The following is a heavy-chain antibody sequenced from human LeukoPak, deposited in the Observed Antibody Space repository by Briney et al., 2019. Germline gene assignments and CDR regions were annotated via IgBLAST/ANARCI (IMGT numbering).Heavy chain of an antibody. D-gene: IGHD3-10*01. CDR2: MNPNSGNT. V-gene: IGHV1-8*03. CDR1: GYTFTSYD. Sequence: GASVKVSCKASGYTFTSYDINWVRQATGQGLEWMGWMNPNSGNTGYAQKFQGRVTITRNTSISTAYMELSSLRSEDTAVYYCARVFKSQGIDPWGQGTLVTVPS. J-gene: IGHJ5*02. CDR3: ARVFKSQGIDP.